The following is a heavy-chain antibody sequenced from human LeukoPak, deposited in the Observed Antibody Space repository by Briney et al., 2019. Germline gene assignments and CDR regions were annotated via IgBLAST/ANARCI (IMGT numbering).Heavy chain of an antibody. CDR1: GYTFTSYG. Sequence: ASVKVSCKASGYTFTSYGISWVRQAPGQGLEWMGWISAYNGNTNYAQELQGRVTMTTDTSTSTAYMELRSLRSDDTAVYYCARDVRRGGSYDYWGQGTLVTVSS. J-gene: IGHJ4*02. CDR2: ISAYNGNT. V-gene: IGHV1-18*01. D-gene: IGHD1-26*01. CDR3: ARDVRRGGSYDY.